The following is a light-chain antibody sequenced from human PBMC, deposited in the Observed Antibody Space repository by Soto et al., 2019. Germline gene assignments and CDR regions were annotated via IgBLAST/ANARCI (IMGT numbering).Light chain of an antibody. Sequence: PAPLHLSTEERTTLSCRASQSISRYLAWYQQKPGQGPRLLIYGAYSRATGTPDRFSGSGSGTDFTLTINRLEPEDFAVYYCQQYGSSPLTFGGGTKV. CDR1: QSISRY. CDR2: GAY. CDR3: QQYGSSPLT. J-gene: IGKJ4*01. V-gene: IGKV3-20*01.